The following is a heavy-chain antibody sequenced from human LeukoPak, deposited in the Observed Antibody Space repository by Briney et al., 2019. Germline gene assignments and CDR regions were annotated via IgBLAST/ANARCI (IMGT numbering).Heavy chain of an antibody. CDR3: ARGRSVINFWSGYYPHELDY. Sequence: PSETLSLTCAVYGGSFSGYYWSWIRQPPGKGLEWIGEINHSGSTNYNPSLKSRVTISVDASKNQFSLKLSSVTAADTAVYYCARGRSVINFWSGYYPHELDYWGQGTLVTVSS. J-gene: IGHJ4*02. CDR2: INHSGST. CDR1: GGSFSGYY. V-gene: IGHV4-34*01. D-gene: IGHD3-3*01.